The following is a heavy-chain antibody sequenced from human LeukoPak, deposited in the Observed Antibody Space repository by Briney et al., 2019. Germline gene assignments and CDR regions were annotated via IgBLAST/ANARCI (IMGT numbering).Heavy chain of an antibody. J-gene: IGHJ4*02. CDR3: ARDLSVGSSSSLKY. CDR1: GYTFTGYY. D-gene: IGHD6-13*01. V-gene: IGHV1-2*02. Sequence: ASVKVSCKASGYTFTGYYMHWVRQAPGQGLEWMGWINPNSGGTNYAQKFQGRVTMTRDTSISTAYMELSRLRSDDTAVYYCARDLSVGSSSSLKYWGQGTLVTVSS. CDR2: INPNSGGT.